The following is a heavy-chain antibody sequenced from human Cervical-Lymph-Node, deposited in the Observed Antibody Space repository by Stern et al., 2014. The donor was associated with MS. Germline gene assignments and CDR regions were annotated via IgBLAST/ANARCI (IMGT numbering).Heavy chain of an antibody. D-gene: IGHD2-21*02. CDR1: GGTFSNYT. Sequence: QVQLVQSGAEVKKPGSSVKVSCKASGGTFSNYTISWVRQAPGQGLEWMGRFIPALGITNSAQKVQGRVTITADKSTSTAYMELSSLKSEDTAVYFCARDNEYVVVTAISSKYYYKGMDVWGQGTTVTVSS. V-gene: IGHV1-69*08. CDR3: ARDNEYVVVTAISSKYYYKGMDV. CDR2: FIPALGIT. J-gene: IGHJ6*02.